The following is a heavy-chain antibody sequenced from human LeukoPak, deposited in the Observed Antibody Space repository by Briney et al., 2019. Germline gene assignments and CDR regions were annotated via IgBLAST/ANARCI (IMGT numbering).Heavy chain of an antibody. CDR3: ARGQLGPTSAPFDS. CDR2: INPAGGST. Sequence: GASVKASCKTSGYTFIDYYLHWVRQAPGQSFEYMGIINPAGGSTSYHHKFQDRVTMTREASTTTIYMELRSLTFEDTAVYYCARGQLGPTSAPFDSWGQGTLVTVSS. J-gene: IGHJ4*02. D-gene: IGHD1-26*01. V-gene: IGHV1-46*01. CDR1: GYTFIDYY.